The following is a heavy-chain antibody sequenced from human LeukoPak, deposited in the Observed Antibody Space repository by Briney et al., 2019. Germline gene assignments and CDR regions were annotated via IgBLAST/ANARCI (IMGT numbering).Heavy chain of an antibody. CDR3: ARGSITMIAL. V-gene: IGHV4-34*01. D-gene: IGHD3-22*01. CDR1: GGSFSGYY. J-gene: IGHJ4*02. CDR2: INHSGST. Sequence: SETLSLTCAVYGGSFSGYYWTWIRQPPGKGLEWIGEINHSGSTNYNPSLKSRVTISVDTSKNQFSLKLSSVTAADTAVYYCARGSITMIALWGQGTLVTVSS.